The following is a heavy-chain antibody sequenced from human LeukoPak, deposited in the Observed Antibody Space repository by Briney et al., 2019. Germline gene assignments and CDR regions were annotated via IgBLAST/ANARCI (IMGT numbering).Heavy chain of an antibody. CDR3: ARGRVATISSWSNCYFDY. CDR1: GGSFSGYY. V-gene: IGHV4-34*01. J-gene: IGHJ4*02. Sequence: SETLSLTCAVYGGSFSGYYWSWIRQPPGKGLEWIGEINHSGSTNYNPSLTSRVTISVDTSKNQFSLKLSSVTAADTAVYYCARGRVATISSWSNCYFDYWGQGTLVTVSS. D-gene: IGHD5-12*01. CDR2: INHSGST.